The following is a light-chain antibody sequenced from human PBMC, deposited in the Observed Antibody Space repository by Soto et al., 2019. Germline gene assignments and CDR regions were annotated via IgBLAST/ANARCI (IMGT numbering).Light chain of an antibody. Sequence: DIQMTQSPSTLSASVGDRVIITCRASQSISSWLAWYQQKPGKAPNLLIYKASTIKSGVPSRFSGSGAGTEFTLTNSRLQPDDFATYYCQQYDNDSWTFGQGTKVEIK. J-gene: IGKJ1*01. V-gene: IGKV1-5*03. CDR3: QQYDNDSWT. CDR2: KAS. CDR1: QSISSW.